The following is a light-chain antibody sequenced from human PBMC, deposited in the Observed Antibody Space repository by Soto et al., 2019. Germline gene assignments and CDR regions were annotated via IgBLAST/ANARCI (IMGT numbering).Light chain of an antibody. J-gene: IGLJ1*01. CDR1: SSDVGGYNY. Sequence: QSALTQPASVSGSPGQSIIISCTGTSSDVGGYNYVSWYQLHPGKAPKLMVYEVSNRPSGVSNRFSGSKSGNTASLTISGLQAEDEADYYCSSYTSSTAYVFGTGTKVTVL. V-gene: IGLV2-14*01. CDR2: EVS. CDR3: SSYTSSTAYV.